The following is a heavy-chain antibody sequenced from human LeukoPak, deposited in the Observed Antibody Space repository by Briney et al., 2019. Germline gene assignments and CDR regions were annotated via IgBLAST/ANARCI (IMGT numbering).Heavy chain of an antibody. V-gene: IGHV1-2*02. D-gene: IGHD6-13*01. Sequence: ASVKVSCKASGYTFTDYYMHWVRQAPGQGLEWMGWINPNSGGTNYAQKSQGRVTMTTVTSISTAYMEVSRLRSDDTAVYYCARVRIGQQLDKYYYYAMDVWGQGTTVTVSS. CDR1: GYTFTDYY. CDR2: INPNSGGT. J-gene: IGHJ6*02. CDR3: ARVRIGQQLDKYYYYAMDV.